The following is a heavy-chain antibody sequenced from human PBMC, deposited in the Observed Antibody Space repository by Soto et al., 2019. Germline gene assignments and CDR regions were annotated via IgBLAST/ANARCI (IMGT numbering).Heavy chain of an antibody. CDR3: ARDCPCYYGRDG. V-gene: IGHV3-7*01. CDR1: GFTFRSCW. CDR2: IKHDGGER. Sequence: AFPRLSCAASGFTFRSCWMGWVLPAPVKELEWVANIKHDGGERNYLGSVKGRFTISRDNAENSLFLQMNSLRAEDTAGYYCARDCPCYYGRDGWGQGTTGTVSS. J-gene: IGHJ6*02.